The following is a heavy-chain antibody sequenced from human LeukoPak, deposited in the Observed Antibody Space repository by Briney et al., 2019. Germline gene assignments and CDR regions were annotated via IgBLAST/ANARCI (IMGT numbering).Heavy chain of an antibody. CDR2: IYYSGST. CDR3: ARTPAYYYDSSGDLWYFDY. D-gene: IGHD3-22*01. Sequence: SETLSLTCTVSGGSISSSSYYWGWMRQPPGKVLEWIGSIYYSGSTYYNPSLKSRVTISVDTSKNQFSLKLSSVTAADTAVYYCARTPAYYYDSSGDLWYFDYWGQGTLVTVSS. J-gene: IGHJ4*02. V-gene: IGHV4-39*07. CDR1: GGSISSSSYY.